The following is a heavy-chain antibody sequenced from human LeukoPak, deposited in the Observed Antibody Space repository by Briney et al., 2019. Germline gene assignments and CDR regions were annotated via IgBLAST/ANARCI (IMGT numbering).Heavy chain of an antibody. V-gene: IGHV3-21*01. CDR2: ISSSSSYI. CDR3: ARVGGYSGYDLAFEHYYYYVDV. D-gene: IGHD5-12*01. Sequence: GGSLRLSCAASGFTLSSYSMNWVRQAPGKGLEWVSSISSSSSYIYYADSVKGRFTISRDNAKNSLYLQMNSLRAEDTAVYYCARVGGYSGYDLAFEHYYYYVDVWGKGTTVTVSS. CDR1: GFTLSSYS. J-gene: IGHJ6*03.